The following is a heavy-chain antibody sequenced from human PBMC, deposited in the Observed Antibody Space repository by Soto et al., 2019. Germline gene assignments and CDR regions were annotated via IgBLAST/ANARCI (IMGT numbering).Heavy chain of an antibody. Sequence: GGSLRLSCAASGFTFSSYGMHWVRQAPGKGLEWVAVIWYDGSNKYYADSVKGRLTISRDNSKNPLYLQMNSLRAEDTAVYYCAREKLRKYQPWGQGTLVTVSS. J-gene: IGHJ4*02. CDR1: GFTFSSYG. CDR3: AREKLRKYQP. CDR2: IWYDGSNK. D-gene: IGHD2-2*01. V-gene: IGHV3-33*01.